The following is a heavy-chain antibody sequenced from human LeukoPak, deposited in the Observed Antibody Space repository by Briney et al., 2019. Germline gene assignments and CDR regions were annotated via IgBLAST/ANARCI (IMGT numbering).Heavy chain of an antibody. CDR1: GGTFSSYA. CDR2: IIPIFGTA. CDR3: ASQKDGSGSLLYYYYYMDV. D-gene: IGHD3-10*01. J-gene: IGHJ6*03. V-gene: IGHV1-69*01. Sequence: ASVKVSCKASGGTFSSYAISWVRQAPGQGLEWMGGIIPIFGTANYAQKFQGRVTITADESTSTAYMELSSLRSEDTAVYYCASQKDGSGSLLYYYYYMDVWGKGTTVTVSS.